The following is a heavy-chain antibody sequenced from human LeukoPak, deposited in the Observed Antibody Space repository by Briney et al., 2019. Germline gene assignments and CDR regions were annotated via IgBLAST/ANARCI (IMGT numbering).Heavy chain of an antibody. CDR3: ARVIVPAARSLYYYYTDV. CDR1: GYTFTSYD. Sequence: GASVKVSCKASGYTFTSYDINWVRQATGQGLEWMGWMNPNSGNTGYAQKFQGRVTITRNTSISTAYMELSSLRSEDTAVYYCARVIVPAARSLYYYYTDVWGKGTTVTVSS. V-gene: IGHV1-8*03. D-gene: IGHD2-2*01. J-gene: IGHJ6*03. CDR2: MNPNSGNT.